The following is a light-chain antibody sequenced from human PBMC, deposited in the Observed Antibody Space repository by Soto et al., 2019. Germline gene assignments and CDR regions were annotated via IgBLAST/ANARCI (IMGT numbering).Light chain of an antibody. CDR3: QQYGGSPFT. CDR1: QSVSVNS. V-gene: IGKV3-20*01. J-gene: IGKJ3*01. CDR2: AAS. Sequence: EIVLTQSPGTLSLSPGERATLSCRASQSVSVNSPAWYQQTGGQAPRLLISAASTRATGVPDRFSGTGSGTDFALTISRLETDDSAVYYCQQYGGSPFTFGPGTKVDIK.